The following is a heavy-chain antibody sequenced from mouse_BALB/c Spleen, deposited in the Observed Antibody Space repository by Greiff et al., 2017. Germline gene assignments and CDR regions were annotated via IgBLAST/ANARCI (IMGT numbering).Heavy chain of an antibody. CDR2: ILPGSGST. D-gene: IGHD1-1*01. CDR1: GYTFSSYW. V-gene: IGHV1-9*01. J-gene: IGHJ2*01. Sequence: VQLKQSGAELMKPGASVKISCKATGYTFSSYWIEWVKQRPGHGLEWIGEILPGSGSTNYNEKFKGKATFTADTSSNTAYMQLSSLTSEDSAVYYCARGFATTVVATDYFDYWGQGTTLTVSS. CDR3: ARGFATTVVATDYFDY.